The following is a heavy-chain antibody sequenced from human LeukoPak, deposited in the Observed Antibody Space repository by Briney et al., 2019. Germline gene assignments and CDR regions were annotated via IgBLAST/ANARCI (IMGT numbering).Heavy chain of an antibody. V-gene: IGHV3-23*01. CDR1: GFTFNNYV. D-gene: IGHD1-1*01. Sequence: GGSLRLSCAASGFTFNNYVMSWVRQAPGKGLEWVSSISTSGGGTYYADSAKGRFTISRDNSENTLSLQMNSLRAEDTAVYYCVKRETTPHTWGSFEIWGQGTLVTVSS. CDR2: ISTSGGGT. J-gene: IGHJ3*02. CDR3: VKRETTPHTWGSFEI.